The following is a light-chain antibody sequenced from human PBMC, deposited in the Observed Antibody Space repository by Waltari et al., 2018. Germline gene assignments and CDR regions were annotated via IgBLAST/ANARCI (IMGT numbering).Light chain of an antibody. CDR2: VNSDGSH. V-gene: IGLV4-69*01. CDR1: GEYSAYA. Sequence: LGLTQSPSASASLGASVKITCSLPGEYSAYAIAWHQQQPLKWPRYLMTVNSDGSHKKGDGISERCSGSSSDRYRYLIISRLQSDDEADYFCQTWGTGIQLFGSGTKLTVL. CDR3: QTWGTGIQL. J-gene: IGLJ2*01.